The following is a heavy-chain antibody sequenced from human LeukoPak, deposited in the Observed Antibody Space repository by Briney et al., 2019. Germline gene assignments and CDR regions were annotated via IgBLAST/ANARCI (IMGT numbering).Heavy chain of an antibody. CDR1: GFTFSSYG. V-gene: IGHV3-30*18. Sequence: GRSLRLSCAASGFTFSSYGMHWVRQAPGKGLEWVAVISYDGSNKYYADSVKGRFTISRDNSKNTLYLQMNSLRAEDTAVYYCAKDAVVVVAAISTAFDYWGQGTLVTVSS. D-gene: IGHD2-15*01. CDR2: ISYDGSNK. CDR3: AKDAVVVVAAISTAFDY. J-gene: IGHJ4*02.